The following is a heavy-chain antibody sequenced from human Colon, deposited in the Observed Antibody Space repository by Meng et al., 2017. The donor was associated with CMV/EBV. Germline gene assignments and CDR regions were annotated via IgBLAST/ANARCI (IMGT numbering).Heavy chain of an antibody. CDR1: GESVRGDS. CDR2: SYYTGST. J-gene: IGHJ4*01. V-gene: IGHV4-34*01. D-gene: IGHD2-2*01. Sequence: LRPWIAGLLKPSGALSLTCAVYGESVRGDSWTWTRQPPVRGLEWIGESYYTGSTNYSPSLKSRVTISLDTSKNQFSLKLNSVTAADTAVYYCARATKSSCWEVLDYWGHGTLVTVSS. CDR3: ARATKSSCWEVLDY.